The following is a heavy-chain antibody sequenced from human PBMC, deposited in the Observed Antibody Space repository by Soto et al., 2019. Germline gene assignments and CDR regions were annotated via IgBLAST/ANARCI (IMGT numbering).Heavy chain of an antibody. J-gene: IGHJ4*02. V-gene: IGHV6-1*01. CDR2: TFYRSRWYS. CDR3: ARAGSTMYRLHPHFDY. D-gene: IGHD3-9*01. CDR1: GDSVSTNSGA. Sequence: SQTLSLTCAISGDSVSTNSGAWNWVRQSPSRGLEWLGRTFYRSRWYSDYADSVKGRININSDTSKNQFSLQLSSVTPEDTAVYYCARAGSTMYRLHPHFDYWGQGTLVTVSS.